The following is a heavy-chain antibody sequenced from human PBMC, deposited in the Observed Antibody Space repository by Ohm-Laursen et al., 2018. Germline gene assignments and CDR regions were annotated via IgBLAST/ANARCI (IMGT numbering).Heavy chain of an antibody. V-gene: IGHV2-70*11. D-gene: IGHD5-24*01. Sequence: TQTLTLICTFYGFSLSTRGMCVSWIRQPPGKALEWLARIDWDDDKYYSTSLKTRLTISRDTSKNHVVLTMTNMDPVDTATYYCARSSETTTTRGGFDIWGQGTMVTVSS. J-gene: IGHJ3*02. CDR2: IDWDDDK. CDR3: ARSSETTTTRGGFDI. CDR1: GFSLSTRGMC.